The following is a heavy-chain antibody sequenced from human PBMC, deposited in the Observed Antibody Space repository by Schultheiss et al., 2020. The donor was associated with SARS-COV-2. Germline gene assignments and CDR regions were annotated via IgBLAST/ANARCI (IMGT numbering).Heavy chain of an antibody. CDR1: GGSISSYY. CDR2: IYYSGST. J-gene: IGHJ4*02. CDR3: ARVPRSTFAAVKQWLFDY. D-gene: IGHD6-19*01. Sequence: SETLSLTCTVSGGSISSYYWSWIRQPPGKGLEWIGYIYYSGSTNYNPSLKSRVTISVDTSKNQFSLKLSSVTAADTAVYYCARVPRSTFAAVKQWLFDYWGQGTLVTVSS. V-gene: IGHV4-59*01.